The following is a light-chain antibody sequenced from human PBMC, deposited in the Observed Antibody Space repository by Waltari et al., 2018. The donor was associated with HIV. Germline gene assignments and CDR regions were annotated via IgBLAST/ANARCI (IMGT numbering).Light chain of an antibody. CDR1: SSDVGAFSF. CDR2: EVN. Sequence: QSALTQPPSASGSPGQSVTISCTGTSSDVGAFSFVSWYQQHPGKAPNLIISEVNKRPSGVPDRFFGSKSGNTASLTVSGVQAEDEATYYCSSYGGNNNLVFGGGTALTVL. J-gene: IGLJ3*02. V-gene: IGLV2-8*01. CDR3: SSYGGNNNLV.